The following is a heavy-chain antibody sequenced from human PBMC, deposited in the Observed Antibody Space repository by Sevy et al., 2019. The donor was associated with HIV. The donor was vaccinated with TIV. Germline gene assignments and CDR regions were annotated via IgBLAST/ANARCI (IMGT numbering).Heavy chain of an antibody. D-gene: IGHD2-15*01. CDR3: AKDGSCSGGSCRYWDSFDY. CDR1: GFTFSSYA. CDR2: ISGSGGST. J-gene: IGHJ4*02. V-gene: IGHV3-23*01. Sequence: GGSLRLSCAASGFTFSSYAMSWVRQAPGKGLEWVSAISGSGGSTYYADSVKGRFTISRDNSKNTLYLQMNGLRAEDTAVYYCAKDGSCSGGSCRYWDSFDYWGQGTLVTVSS.